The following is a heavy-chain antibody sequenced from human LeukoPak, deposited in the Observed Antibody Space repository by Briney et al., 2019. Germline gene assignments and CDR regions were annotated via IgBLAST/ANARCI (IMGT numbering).Heavy chain of an antibody. CDR1: GDSINSGGYY. Sequence: SETLSLTCTVSGDSINSGGYYWSWIRQPPGKGLEWIEYIDHNGSTYYTPSLKSRVTMSVDRSKNQFSLRLSSVTAADTAVYYCASAFGYCTNGVCYPGAFDIWGQGTMVPVSS. V-gene: IGHV4-30-2*01. J-gene: IGHJ3*02. D-gene: IGHD2-8*01. CDR3: ASAFGYCTNGVCYPGAFDI. CDR2: IDHNGST.